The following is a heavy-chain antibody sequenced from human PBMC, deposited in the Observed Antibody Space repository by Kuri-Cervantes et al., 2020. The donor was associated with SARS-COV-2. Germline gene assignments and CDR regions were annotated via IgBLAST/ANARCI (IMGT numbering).Heavy chain of an antibody. CDR3: ARDRIGVHDS. D-gene: IGHD2-15*01. Sequence: GGSLRLSCAASGFTFSSYWMSWVRQAPGKGLEWVANIKQDGSEKHYVDSAKGRFTISRDNAKNTLYLQMSSLRAEDTAMYYCARDRIGVHDSWGQGTLVTVSS. CDR2: IKQDGSEK. J-gene: IGHJ4*02. CDR1: GFTFSSYW. V-gene: IGHV3-7*01.